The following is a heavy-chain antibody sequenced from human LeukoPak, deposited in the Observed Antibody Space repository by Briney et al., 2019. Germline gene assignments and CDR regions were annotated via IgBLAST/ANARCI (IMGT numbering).Heavy chain of an antibody. Sequence: GGSLRLSCAASGFTVSSNYMSWVRQAPGKGLEWVSVIYSGGSTYYADSVKGRFTISRDNSKNTLYPQMNSLRAEDTAVYYCARASLYDILTGYYTPYYFDYWGRGTLVTVSS. CDR2: IYSGGST. V-gene: IGHV3-53*01. D-gene: IGHD3-9*01. CDR1: GFTVSSNY. CDR3: ARASLYDILTGYYTPYYFDY. J-gene: IGHJ4*02.